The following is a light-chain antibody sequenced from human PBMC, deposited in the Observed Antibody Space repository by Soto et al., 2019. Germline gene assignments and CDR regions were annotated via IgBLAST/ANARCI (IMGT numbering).Light chain of an antibody. V-gene: IGKV1D-13*01. Sequence: IQLTQCPSSLSASLGDRITITCRASQAVSPCFAWYQQKPGKPPRLLIYDASILEPGVPATFSGSGSGTDFTLTISSLQPEDFTVYFCQQHNNFPLTFGRGTKIQIK. CDR1: QAVSPC. CDR2: DAS. CDR3: QQHNNFPLT. J-gene: IGKJ4*02.